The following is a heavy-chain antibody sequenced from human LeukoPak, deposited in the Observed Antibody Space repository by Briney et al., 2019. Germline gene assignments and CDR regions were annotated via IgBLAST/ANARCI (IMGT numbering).Heavy chain of an antibody. Sequence: ASVRVSCKASGGTFSSYAISWVRQAPGQGLEWMGRIIPIFGIANYAQKFQGRVTITADKSTSTAYMELSSLRSEDTAVYYCARDKSDIVVVPAAIQDYYYYGMYVWGQGTTVTVSS. J-gene: IGHJ6*02. D-gene: IGHD2-2*02. CDR2: IIPIFGIA. V-gene: IGHV1-69*04. CDR3: ARDKSDIVVVPAAIQDYYYYGMYV. CDR1: GGTFSSYA.